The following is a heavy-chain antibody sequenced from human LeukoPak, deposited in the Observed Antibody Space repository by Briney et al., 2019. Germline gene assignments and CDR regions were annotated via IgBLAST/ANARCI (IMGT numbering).Heavy chain of an antibody. D-gene: IGHD5-24*01. CDR2: INHSGST. CDR1: GGSLSGYY. J-gene: IGHJ4*02. V-gene: IGHV4-34*01. CDR3: ARGRRKNVEMATIGGYYFDY. Sequence: SETLSLTCAVYGGSLSGYYWSWIRQPPGKGLEWIGEINHSGSTNYNPSPKSRVTISVDTSKNQFSLKLSSVTAADTAVYYCARGRRKNVEMATIGGYYFDYWGQGTLVTVSS.